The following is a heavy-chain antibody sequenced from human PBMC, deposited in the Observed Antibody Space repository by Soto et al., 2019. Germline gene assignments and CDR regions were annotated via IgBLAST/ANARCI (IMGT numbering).Heavy chain of an antibody. D-gene: IGHD5-12*01. CDR3: ARDLLDGYNDVA. J-gene: IGHJ5*02. Sequence: SVKVSCKASGGTFSSYAISWVRQAPGQGLEWMGGIIPIFGTANYAQKFQGRVTITADESTSTAYMELSSLRSEDTAVYYCARDLLDGYNDVAWGQGTLVTAPQ. CDR1: GGTFSSYA. V-gene: IGHV1-69*13. CDR2: IIPIFGTA.